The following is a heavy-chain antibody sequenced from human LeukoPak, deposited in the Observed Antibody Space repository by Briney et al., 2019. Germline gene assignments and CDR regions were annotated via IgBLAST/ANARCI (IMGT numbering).Heavy chain of an antibody. D-gene: IGHD1-26*01. V-gene: IGHV1-2*04. J-gene: IGHJ4*02. CDR2: INPNSGGT. CDR3: ARGRLVGATFFDY. CDR1: GYTFTGYY. Sequence: GASVKVSCKASGYTFTGYYMHWVRQAPGQGLEWMGWINPNSGGTNYAQKFQGWDTMTRDTSISTAYMELSRLRSDDTAVYYCARGRLVGATFFDYWGQGTLVTVSS.